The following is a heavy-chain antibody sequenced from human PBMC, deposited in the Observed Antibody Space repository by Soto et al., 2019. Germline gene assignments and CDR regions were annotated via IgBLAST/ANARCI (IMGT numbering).Heavy chain of an antibody. CDR1: GYTFTSYA. J-gene: IGHJ5*02. CDR3: ARGPDIYNWFDP. CDR2: INAGNGNT. V-gene: IGHV1-3*01. Sequence: ASVKVSCKASGYTFTSYAMHWVRQAPGQRLEWMGWINAGNGNTKYSQKIQGRVTITRDTSASTAYMELSSLRSEDTAVYYCARGPDIYNWFDPWGQGTLVTVSS. D-gene: IGHD5-12*01.